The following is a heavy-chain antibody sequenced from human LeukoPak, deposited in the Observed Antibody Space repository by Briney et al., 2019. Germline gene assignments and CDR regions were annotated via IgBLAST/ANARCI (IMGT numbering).Heavy chain of an antibody. Sequence: ASVKVSCKASGYTFTDYDINWVRQATGQGLEWMGWMNPDSGNTGYTQKFQGRLTITRNTSISTAYMELNSLTSEDTAVYYCARCQTSHAPYNCFDPWGQGTLVTVSP. CDR3: ARCQTSHAPYNCFDP. J-gene: IGHJ5*02. CDR2: MNPDSGNT. V-gene: IGHV1-8*03. CDR1: GYTFTDYD.